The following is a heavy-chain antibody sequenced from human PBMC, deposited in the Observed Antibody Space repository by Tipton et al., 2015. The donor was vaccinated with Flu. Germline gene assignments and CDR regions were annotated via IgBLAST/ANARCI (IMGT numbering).Heavy chain of an antibody. CDR1: GGSIGSGGDY. D-gene: IGHD3-10*01. J-gene: IGHJ6*02. CDR2: IYYSGST. CDR3: ARDQGFGGGLTYDYYAMDV. Sequence: LRLSCTVSGGSIGSGGDYWSWIRQHPGKGLEWIGSIYYSGSTYYNPSLESRLSISVGTSKNQFSLKLISMTAADAAVYYCARDQGFGGGLTYDYYAMDVWGQGP. V-gene: IGHV4-31*02.